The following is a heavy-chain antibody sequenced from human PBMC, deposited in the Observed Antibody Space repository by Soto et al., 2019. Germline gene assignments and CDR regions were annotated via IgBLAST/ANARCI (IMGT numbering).Heavy chain of an antibody. V-gene: IGHV1-69*06. CDR2: VIPMFPKA. D-gene: IGHD3-22*01. Sequence: QVRLVQSEAEVKKGGSSVKVSCKASGGTFISDAVTWVRQAPGHGLEWMGGVIPMFPKANYAQKFQGRATITADKSTSTVYMELHSLKSEDTALYYCARCHSDSSGPGYLDSWGQGTLVTVTS. CDR1: GGTFISDA. J-gene: IGHJ4*02. CDR3: ARCHSDSSGPGYLDS.